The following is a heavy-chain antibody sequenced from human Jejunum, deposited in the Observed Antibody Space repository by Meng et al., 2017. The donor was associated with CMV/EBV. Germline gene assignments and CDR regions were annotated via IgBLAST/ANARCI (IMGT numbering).Heavy chain of an antibody. V-gene: IGHV1-2*02. CDR2: INPDSGGT. D-gene: IGHD3-3*01. J-gene: IGHJ6*02. CDR1: GYTFTGHY. CDR3: ARDLRFLGRCYGMDV. Sequence: GYTFTGHYIHWVRQAPGQGLEWMGWINPDSGGTNYAQKFPGRVTMTWDTSINTAYMELGRLTSDDTAVNYCARDLRFLGRCYGMDVWGQGTTVTVSS.